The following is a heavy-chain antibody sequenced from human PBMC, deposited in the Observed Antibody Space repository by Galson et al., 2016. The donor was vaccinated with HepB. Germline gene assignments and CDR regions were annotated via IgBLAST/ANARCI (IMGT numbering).Heavy chain of an antibody. Sequence: SLRLSCAVSGLPFWSSAMTWVRQAPGKGREWVSTLSGFGGEPFSTDSVKGRFTISRDNSKNTVSLQMNSRRAGDTAVYFCAKGGHRSFFDVWGQGTVVTVSS. V-gene: IGHV3-23*01. CDR3: AKGGHRSFFDV. CDR1: GLPFWSSA. CDR2: LSGFGGEP. J-gene: IGHJ3*01. D-gene: IGHD3-10*01.